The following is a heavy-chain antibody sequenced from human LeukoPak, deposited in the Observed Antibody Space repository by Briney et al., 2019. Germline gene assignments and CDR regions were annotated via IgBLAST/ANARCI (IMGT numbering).Heavy chain of an antibody. Sequence: GGSLRLSCAVSGFTFDDYAMHWVRQAPGKGLEWVSGISWNSKYIGYADSVKGRFTISRDNAKKSLYLQMNSLRAEDTAFYFCARDINTYYYGNTGGYFDFWGQGTLVTVSS. D-gene: IGHD3-10*01. CDR3: ARDINTYYYGNTGGYFDF. V-gene: IGHV3-9*01. J-gene: IGHJ4*02. CDR1: GFTFDDYA. CDR2: ISWNSKYI.